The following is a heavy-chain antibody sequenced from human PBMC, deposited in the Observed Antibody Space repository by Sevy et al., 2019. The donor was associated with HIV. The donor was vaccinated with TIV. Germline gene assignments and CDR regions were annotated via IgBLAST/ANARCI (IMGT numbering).Heavy chain of an antibody. Sequence: ASVKVSCKASGYTFTGNYIHWVRQAPGQGLEWMGGINPNSGATNYAQKFRGRVTMTRDTSISTAYMAINSLTSGETALYYCARAKLSGFRSCWCFDCWGQGTLVTVSS. CDR3: ARAKLSGFRSCWCFDC. CDR2: INPNSGAT. J-gene: IGHJ4*02. CDR1: GYTFTGNY. D-gene: IGHD6-13*01. V-gene: IGHV1-2*02.